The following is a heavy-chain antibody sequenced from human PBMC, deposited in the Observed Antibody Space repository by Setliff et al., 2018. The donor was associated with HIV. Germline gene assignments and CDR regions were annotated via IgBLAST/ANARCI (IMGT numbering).Heavy chain of an antibody. V-gene: IGHV4-61*02. J-gene: IGHJ4*02. CDR3: ARDSDYYDSSTYRLDY. CDR2: IYTSGRI. CDR1: GGSISSGSYY. Sequence: PSETLSLTCTVSGGSISSGSYYWSWIRQPAGKGLEWIGRIYTSGRIDYNPSLKGRVTISVDTSNKQFSLNLSSVTAADTAVYYCARDSDYYDSSTYRLDYWGQGTLVTVSS. D-gene: IGHD3-22*01.